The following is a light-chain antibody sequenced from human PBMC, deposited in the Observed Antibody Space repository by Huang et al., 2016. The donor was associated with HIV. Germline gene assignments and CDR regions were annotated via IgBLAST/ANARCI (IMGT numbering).Light chain of an antibody. CDR2: GAS. J-gene: IGKJ2*01. CDR3: QQYHNWLYT. V-gene: IGKV3-15*01. CDR1: QSVSTN. Sequence: EIIMTQSPATLSLSPGEGASLSCRANQSVSTNLAWYLHRPGQSPRILIFGASTRASGLPGRFSGSGSGTQFTLTVSGLQSEDFAVYYCQQYHNWLYTFGQGTKLEI.